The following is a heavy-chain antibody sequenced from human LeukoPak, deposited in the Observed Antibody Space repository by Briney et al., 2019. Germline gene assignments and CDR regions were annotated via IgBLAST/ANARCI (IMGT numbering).Heavy chain of an antibody. V-gene: IGHV4-61*02. CDR1: GGSITSGTYF. CDR3: ARLKGEFDP. J-gene: IGHJ5*02. CDR2: IYTSGST. Sequence: SETLSLTCTVSGGSITSGTYFWSWLRQPAGKGLEWIGRIYTSGSTNYNPSLKSRVTISADTSKNQFSLKLNSVTAADTAVYYCARLKGEFDPWGQGTLVTVSS.